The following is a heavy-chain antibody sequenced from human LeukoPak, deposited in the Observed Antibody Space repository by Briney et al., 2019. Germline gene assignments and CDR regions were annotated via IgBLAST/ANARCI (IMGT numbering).Heavy chain of an antibody. Sequence: GGSLRLSCSASGFTFSSYAMHWVRQAPGKGLEYVSAISSNGGSTYYADSVKGRFTISRDNSKNTLYLQMSSLRAEDTAVYYCAKDLLKEYSSSNWFDPWGQGTLVTVSS. CDR2: ISSNGGST. CDR3: AKDLLKEYSSSNWFDP. V-gene: IGHV3-64D*06. CDR1: GFTFSSYA. D-gene: IGHD6-6*01. J-gene: IGHJ5*02.